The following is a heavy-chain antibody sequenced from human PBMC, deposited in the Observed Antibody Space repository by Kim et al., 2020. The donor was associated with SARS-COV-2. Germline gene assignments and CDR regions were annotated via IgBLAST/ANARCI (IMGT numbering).Heavy chain of an antibody. J-gene: IGHJ3*02. D-gene: IGHD3-22*01. Sequence: SETLSLTCTVSGGSISSSSYYWGWIRQPPGKGLEWIGSIYYSGSTYYNPSLKSRVTISVDTSKNQFSLKLSSVTAADTAVYYCAREKDPTDEARSIVVVIGDAFDIWGQGTMVTVSS. CDR1: GGSISSSSYY. CDR2: IYYSGST. V-gene: IGHV4-39*07. CDR3: AREKDPTDEARSIVVVIGDAFDI.